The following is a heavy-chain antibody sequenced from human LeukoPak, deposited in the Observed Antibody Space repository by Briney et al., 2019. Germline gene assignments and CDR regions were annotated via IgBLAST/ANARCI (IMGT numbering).Heavy chain of an antibody. Sequence: PSETLSLTCTVSGYSISSGYYWGWIRPPPGKGLEWIGSIYHSGSTYYNPSLKSRVTISVDTSKNQFSLKLSSVTAADTAVYYCARHSSSWYGINWFDPWGQGTLVTVSS. CDR3: ARHSSSWYGINWFDP. D-gene: IGHD6-13*01. V-gene: IGHV4-38-2*02. CDR1: GYSISSGYY. J-gene: IGHJ5*02. CDR2: IYHSGST.